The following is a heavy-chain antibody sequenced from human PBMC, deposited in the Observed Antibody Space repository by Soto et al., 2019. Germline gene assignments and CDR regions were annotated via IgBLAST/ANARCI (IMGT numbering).Heavy chain of an antibody. J-gene: IGHJ5*02. V-gene: IGHV3-23*01. Sequence: GGSLRLSFAASGFTFSSYAMTWVRQAPGKGLEWVSAISGSGGSTYYADSVKGRFTISRDNSKNTLYLQMNSLRAEDTAVYYCAKPPRSSGYSWFDPWGQGTLVTVSS. D-gene: IGHD3-22*01. CDR3: AKPPRSSGYSWFDP. CDR1: GFTFSSYA. CDR2: ISGSGGST.